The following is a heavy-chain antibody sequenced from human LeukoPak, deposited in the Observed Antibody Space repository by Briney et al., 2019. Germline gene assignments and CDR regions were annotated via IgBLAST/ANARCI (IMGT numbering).Heavy chain of an antibody. CDR1: GFTFSSYA. CDR3: AREGGSGWYGGFDY. V-gene: IGHV3-30-3*01. J-gene: IGHJ4*02. CDR2: ISYDGSNK. Sequence: PGGSLRLSCAASGFTFSSYAMHWVRQAPGKGLEWVAVISYDGSNKYYADSVKGRFTISRDNSKNTLYLQMNSLRAEDTAVYYCAREGGSGWYGGFDYWGQGTLVTVSS. D-gene: IGHD6-19*01.